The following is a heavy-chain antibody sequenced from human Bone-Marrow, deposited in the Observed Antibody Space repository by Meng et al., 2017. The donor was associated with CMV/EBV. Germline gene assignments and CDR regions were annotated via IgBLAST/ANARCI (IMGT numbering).Heavy chain of an antibody. Sequence: SVKVICKASGGTYSSYAISWVRQAPGQGLEWMGGIIPIFGTANYAQKFQGRGTITTDESTSTAYMELSSLRSADTAVYYCARVTLVRGVNWFDPWGQGTLVTVSS. V-gene: IGHV1-69*05. J-gene: IGHJ5*02. CDR3: ARVTLVRGVNWFDP. CDR2: IIPIFGTA. D-gene: IGHD3-10*01. CDR1: GGTYSSYA.